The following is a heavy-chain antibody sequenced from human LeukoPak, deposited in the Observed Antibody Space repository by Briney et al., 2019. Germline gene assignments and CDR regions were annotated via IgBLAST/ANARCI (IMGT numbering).Heavy chain of an antibody. CDR3: ASSIAVANFDY. CDR2: IYYSGST. Sequence: PSETLSLTCTVSGGSISSSSYYWGWIRQPPGKGLEWIGSIYYSGSTYYNPSLKSRVTISVDTSKNQFSLKLSSLTAADTAVYYCASSIAVANFDYWGQGTLVTVSS. V-gene: IGHV4-39*01. CDR1: GGSISSSSYY. J-gene: IGHJ4*02. D-gene: IGHD6-19*01.